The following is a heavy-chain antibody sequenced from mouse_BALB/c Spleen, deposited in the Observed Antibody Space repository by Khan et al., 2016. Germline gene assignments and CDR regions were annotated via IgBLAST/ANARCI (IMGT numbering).Heavy chain of an antibody. V-gene: IGHV5-6-3*01. CDR1: GFTFSSYG. D-gene: IGHD4-1*01. J-gene: IGHJ3*01. CDR2: INSNGGST. Sequence: EVELVESGGGLVQPGGSLKLSCAASGFTFSSYGMSWVRQTPDKRLELVATINSNGGSTYYPDSVKGRFTISRDNAKNTLYLQMSSLKSEDTAMYCCARGLTEFAYWGQGTLVTVSA. CDR3: ARGLTEFAY.